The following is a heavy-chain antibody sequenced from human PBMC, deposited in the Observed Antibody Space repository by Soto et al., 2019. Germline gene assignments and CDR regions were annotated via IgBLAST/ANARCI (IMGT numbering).Heavy chain of an antibody. CDR2: ISYYGNIK. V-gene: IGHV3-30-3*01. CDR1: AFSCSHYY. D-gene: IGHD2-15*01. J-gene: IGHJ6*02. Sequence: LSLSCGAAAFSCSHYYMHWVLQAAGKGLECVAVISYYGNIKRYADSVKGRFTIPRDNSENTLYLQMNSLSPEDTAVYYCARAGYCSGGRCYSPYYYYYGMDVWGQGTTVTVSS. CDR3: ARAGYCSGGRCYSPYYYYYGMDV.